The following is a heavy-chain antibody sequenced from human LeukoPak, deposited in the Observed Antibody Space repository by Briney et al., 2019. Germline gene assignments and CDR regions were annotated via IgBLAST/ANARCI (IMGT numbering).Heavy chain of an antibody. D-gene: IGHD6-13*01. Sequence: GGSLRLSCAVSGFTVSSNYMSWVRQAPGKGLERVSVIYGGGSTYYADSVKGRFTISRDNSKNTLYLQMNSLRAEDTAVYYCARSDGIAAAGPFDYWGQGTLVTVS. J-gene: IGHJ4*02. CDR1: GFTVSSNY. CDR2: IYGGGST. CDR3: ARSDGIAAAGPFDY. V-gene: IGHV3-53*01.